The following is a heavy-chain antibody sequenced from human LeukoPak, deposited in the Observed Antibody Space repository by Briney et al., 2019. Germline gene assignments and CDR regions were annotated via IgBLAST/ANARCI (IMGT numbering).Heavy chain of an antibody. D-gene: IGHD3-10*01. CDR1: GGSISGYY. CDR2: IYTSGST. CDR3: ARLPGTYYYGSGSYSEGYYYYYGMDV. V-gene: IGHV4-4*07. Sequence: SETLSLTCTVPGGSISGYYWSWIRQPAGKGLEWIGRIYTSGSTNYSPSLQSRVTMSVDTSRNQFSLKLNSATAADTAVYYCARLPGTYYYGSGSYSEGYYYYYGMDVWGQGTTVTVSS. J-gene: IGHJ6*02.